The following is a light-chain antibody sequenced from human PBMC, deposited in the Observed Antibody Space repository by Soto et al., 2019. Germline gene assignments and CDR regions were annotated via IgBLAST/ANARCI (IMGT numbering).Light chain of an antibody. J-gene: IGLJ1*01. V-gene: IGLV2-8*01. CDR2: EVT. CDR3: SSYVRGNIYV. Sequence: QSVLTQPPSASGSPGQSVTISCTGTSSDVGGYNYVSWYQQHPGKAPKIMIYEVTKRPSGVPDRFSGSKSGNTASLTVSGLQAEDEADYYCSSYVRGNIYVFGTGTKVTVL. CDR1: SSDVGGYNY.